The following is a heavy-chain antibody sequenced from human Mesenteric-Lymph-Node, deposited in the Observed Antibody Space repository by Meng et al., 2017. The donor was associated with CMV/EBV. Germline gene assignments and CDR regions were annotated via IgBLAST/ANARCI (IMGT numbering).Heavy chain of an antibody. J-gene: IGHJ6*02. D-gene: IGHD3-3*02. V-gene: IGHV3-23*03. CDR2: IYSGDSST. Sequence: GGSLRLSCAASGFTFSSYAMSWVRQAPGQGLEWVSLIYSGDSSTYYADSVKGRFTISRDNSKNTVFLQMESLRVEDTAVYYCARLYEDALGFVEWKTNTPLYYAMDVWGQGTTVTVSS. CDR1: GFTFSSYA. CDR3: ARLYEDALGFVEWKTNTPLYYAMDV.